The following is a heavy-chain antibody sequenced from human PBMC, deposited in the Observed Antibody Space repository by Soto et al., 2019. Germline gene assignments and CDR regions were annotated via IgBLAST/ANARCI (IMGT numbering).Heavy chain of an antibody. D-gene: IGHD1-26*01. CDR1: GGSISSYY. Sequence: KTSETLSLTCTVSGGSISSYYWSWIRQPAGKGLEWIGRIYTSGSTNYNPSLKSRVTMSVDTSKNQSSLKLSSVTAADTAVYYCARDHSGSYLAQAFDIWGQGTTVTVSS. V-gene: IGHV4-4*07. J-gene: IGHJ3*02. CDR2: IYTSGST. CDR3: ARDHSGSYLAQAFDI.